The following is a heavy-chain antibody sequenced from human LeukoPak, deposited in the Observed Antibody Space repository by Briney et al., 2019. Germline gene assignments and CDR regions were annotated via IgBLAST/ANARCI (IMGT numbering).Heavy chain of an antibody. V-gene: IGHV3-11*01. D-gene: IGHD3-10*01. CDR2: ISSSGNTI. Sequence: GGSLRLSCTASGFTFSSYAMSWVRQAPGKGLEWVSYISSSGNTIYYADSVKGRFTISRDNAKNSLYLQMNSLRAEDTAVYYCERDFRAAFDPWGQGTLVTVSS. CDR3: ERDFRAAFDP. CDR1: GFTFSSYA. J-gene: IGHJ5*02.